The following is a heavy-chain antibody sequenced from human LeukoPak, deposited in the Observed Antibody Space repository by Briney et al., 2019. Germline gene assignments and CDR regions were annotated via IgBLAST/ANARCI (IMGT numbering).Heavy chain of an antibody. J-gene: IGHJ4*02. V-gene: IGHV3-7*01. CDR2: IKQDGSEK. Sequence: GGSLRLSCAASGFTFSSYWMSWVRQAPGKGLEWVANIKQDGSEKYYVDSVKGRFTISRDNDKNSLYLQMNGLRAEDTAVYYCARGGHIVVVSDLDYWGQGTLVTVSS. CDR1: GFTFSSYW. D-gene: IGHD2-21*01. CDR3: ARGGHIVVVSDLDY.